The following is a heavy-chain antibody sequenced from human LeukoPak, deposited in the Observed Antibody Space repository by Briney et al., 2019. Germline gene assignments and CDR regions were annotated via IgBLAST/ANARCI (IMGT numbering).Heavy chain of an antibody. D-gene: IGHD6-25*01. CDR1: GFTFTTFW. Sequence: PGGSLRLSCATSGFTFTTFWMHWVRQAPGKGLVWVSRINHDGSSTNYADSVKGRFTISRDNAKNTVYLQMNSLRAEDTAVYYCAKNAPRGRLPRYYFDYWGQGTLVTVSS. CDR2: INHDGSST. V-gene: IGHV3-74*01. CDR3: AKNAPRGRLPRYYFDY. J-gene: IGHJ4*02.